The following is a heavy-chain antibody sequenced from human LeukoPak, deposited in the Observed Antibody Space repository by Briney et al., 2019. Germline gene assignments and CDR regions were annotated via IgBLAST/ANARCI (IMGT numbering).Heavy chain of an antibody. CDR2: ISSSSSTI. D-gene: IGHD6-6*01. J-gene: IGHJ4*02. Sequence: GGSLRLSCAASGFTFISYAMSWVRQAPGKGLEWVSYISSSSSTIYYADSVKGRFTISRDNAKNSLYLQMNSLRAEDTAVYYCARGGMVAARPEHDYWGQGTLVTVSS. CDR1: GFTFISYA. V-gene: IGHV3-48*01. CDR3: ARGGMVAARPEHDY.